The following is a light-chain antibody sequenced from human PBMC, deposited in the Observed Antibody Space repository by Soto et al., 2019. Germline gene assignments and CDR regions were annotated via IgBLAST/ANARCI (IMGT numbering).Light chain of an antibody. Sequence: DIQMTQSPSTLSASVGDRVTITCRASQSISTWLAWYQQKPGKAPRLLIYKASNLESGVPSRFSGSGSGTEFTLTISSLRPDDFATYYCQQYNTYSPFGQGTKVEMK. J-gene: IGKJ1*01. CDR1: QSISTW. V-gene: IGKV1-5*03. CDR2: KAS. CDR3: QQYNTYSP.